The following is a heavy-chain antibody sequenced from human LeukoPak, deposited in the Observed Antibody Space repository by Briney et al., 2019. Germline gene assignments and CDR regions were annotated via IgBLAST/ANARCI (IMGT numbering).Heavy chain of an antibody. Sequence: SGTLSLTCAVSGGSISSSNWWSWVRQPPGKGLEWIGEIYHSGSTNYNPSLKSRVTISVDKSKNQFSLKLSSVTAADTAVYYCARDRYDFWSGYYKGDAFDIWGQGTMVTVSS. J-gene: IGHJ3*02. V-gene: IGHV4-4*02. D-gene: IGHD3-3*01. CDR1: GGSISSSNW. CDR3: ARDRYDFWSGYYKGDAFDI. CDR2: IYHSGST.